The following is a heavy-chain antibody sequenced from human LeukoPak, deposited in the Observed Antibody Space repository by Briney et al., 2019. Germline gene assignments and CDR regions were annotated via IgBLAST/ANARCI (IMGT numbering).Heavy chain of an antibody. CDR2: IYSSGSA. J-gene: IGHJ4*02. CDR3: AREGSYGGGDFYRADFDS. D-gene: IGHD2-21*02. Sequence: SETLSLPCTVPRGVLRNYYWLWLGQPAGTGLEWIGRIYSSGSANYNPSLKSRVTMSVDTSKSQVSLKLTSVTAADPSVYYCAREGSYGGGDFYRADFDSWGQGTLVTVSS. CDR1: RGVLRNYY. V-gene: IGHV4-4*07.